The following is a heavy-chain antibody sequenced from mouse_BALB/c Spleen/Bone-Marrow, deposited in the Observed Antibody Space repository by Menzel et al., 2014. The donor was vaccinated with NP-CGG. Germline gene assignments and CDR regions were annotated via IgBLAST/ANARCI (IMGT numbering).Heavy chain of an antibody. CDR3: ARDYDYDY. CDR2: INSNGGST. Sequence: EVKLVESGGGLVQPGGSLKLSCAASGFTFSSYGMSWVRQTPDKRLELVATINSNGGSTYYPDSVKGRCTISRDNAKNTLYLQMSSLKSEDTAMYYCARDYDYDYWGQGTTLTVSS. CDR1: GFTFSSYG. D-gene: IGHD2-4*01. J-gene: IGHJ2*01. V-gene: IGHV5-6-3*01.